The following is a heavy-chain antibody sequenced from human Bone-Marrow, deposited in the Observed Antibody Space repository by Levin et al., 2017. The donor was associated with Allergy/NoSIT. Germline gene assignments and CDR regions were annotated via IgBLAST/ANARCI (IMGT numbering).Heavy chain of an antibody. CDR1: GFSFTDST. J-gene: IGHJ3*02. CDR2: IRSKADRYAA. D-gene: IGHD2-15*01. Sequence: QSGGSLRLSCSASGFSFTDSTIHWVRHASGKGLEWVGRIRSKADRYAAASSVSVKGRFTISRDDSKNTAYLQMNSLKTEDTAVYYCAKCGGSTCQYWAFDTWGPGTLVTVSS. V-gene: IGHV3-73*01. CDR3: AKCGGSTCQYWAFDT.